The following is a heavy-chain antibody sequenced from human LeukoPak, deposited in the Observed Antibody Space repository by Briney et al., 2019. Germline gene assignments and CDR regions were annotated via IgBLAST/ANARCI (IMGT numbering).Heavy chain of an antibody. CDR1: GYTFTGYY. CDR3: AKNVEMATINSFDFDY. D-gene: IGHD5-24*01. CDR2: INPNSGGT. V-gene: IGHV1-2*02. Sequence: GASVKVSCKASGYTFTGYYMHWLRQTPGQGLAWMGWINPNSGGTNYAQKFQGRVTMTRDTSISTAYMELSRLRSDDTAVYYCAKNVEMATINSFDFDYWGQGTLVTVSS. J-gene: IGHJ4*02.